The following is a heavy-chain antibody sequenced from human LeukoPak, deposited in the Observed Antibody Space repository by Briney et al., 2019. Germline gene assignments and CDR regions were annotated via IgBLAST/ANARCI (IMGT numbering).Heavy chain of an antibody. Sequence: GGSLRLSCAASGFTFSSYDMHWVRQAPGKGLEWVSAIGTAGDTYYPGSVKGRFTISRENAKNSLHLQVNSLRAGDTAVYYCARGSQSWFDPWGQGTLVTVSS. CDR3: ARGSQSWFDP. V-gene: IGHV3-13*01. J-gene: IGHJ5*02. D-gene: IGHD4-11*01. CDR1: GFTFSSYD. CDR2: IGTAGDT.